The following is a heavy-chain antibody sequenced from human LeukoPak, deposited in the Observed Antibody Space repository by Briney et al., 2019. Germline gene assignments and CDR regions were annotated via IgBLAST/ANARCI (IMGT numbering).Heavy chain of an antibody. CDR2: INQNGGVK. V-gene: IGHV3-7*01. Sequence: GGSLRLSCAASGFRFSTFWMSWVRQAPGKGLDWVANINQNGGVKHYVDSVKGRFTISRDNSRNTLFLQMTSLRADDTAVYYCARVGYNYDLGNAFDIWSQGTVVTVSS. CDR1: GFRFSTFW. J-gene: IGHJ3*02. D-gene: IGHD1-20*01. CDR3: ARVGYNYDLGNAFDI.